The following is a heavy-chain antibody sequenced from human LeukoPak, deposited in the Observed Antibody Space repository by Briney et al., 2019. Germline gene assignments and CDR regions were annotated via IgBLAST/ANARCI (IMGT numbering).Heavy chain of an antibody. CDR3: ARVSYYYDSSGYPPFDY. CDR1: GYTFTSYG. CDR2: IIPIFGTA. V-gene: IGHV1-69*13. Sequence: ASVKVSCKASGYTFTSYGISWVRQAPGQGLEWMGGIIPIFGTANYAQKFQGRVTITADESTSTAYMELSSLRSEDTAVYYCARVSYYYDSSGYPPFDYWGQGTLVTVSS. D-gene: IGHD3-22*01. J-gene: IGHJ4*02.